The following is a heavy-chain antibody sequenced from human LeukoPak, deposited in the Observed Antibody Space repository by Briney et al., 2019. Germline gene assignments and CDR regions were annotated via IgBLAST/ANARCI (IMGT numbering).Heavy chain of an antibody. CDR3: ARAGNYDFWSGYSFDY. CDR2: IIPIFGTA. D-gene: IGHD3-3*01. CDR1: GGTFSSYA. Sequence: ASVKVSCKASGGTFSSYAISWVRQAPGQGLEWVGGIIPIFGTANYAQKFQGRVTITADESTSTAYMELSSLRSEDTAVYCCARAGNYDFWSGYSFDYWGQGTLVTVSS. J-gene: IGHJ4*02. V-gene: IGHV1-69*13.